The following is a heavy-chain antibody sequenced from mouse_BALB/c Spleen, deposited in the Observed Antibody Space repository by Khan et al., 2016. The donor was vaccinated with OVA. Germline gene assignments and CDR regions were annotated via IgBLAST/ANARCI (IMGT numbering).Heavy chain of an antibody. J-gene: IGHJ2*01. V-gene: IGHV1-7*01. CDR1: GYTFINYW. CDR3: ARRGLRWDFDY. D-gene: IGHD1-1*01. CDR2: INPSTGYT. Sequence: QIQLVQSGAELAKPGASVKMSCKASGYTFINYWILWVKQRPGQGLESIGYINPSTGYTEYNQNFKDKATLTADKSSSTAYMQLSSLTSEDSAVYYCARRGLRWDFDYWGQGTTLTVSS.